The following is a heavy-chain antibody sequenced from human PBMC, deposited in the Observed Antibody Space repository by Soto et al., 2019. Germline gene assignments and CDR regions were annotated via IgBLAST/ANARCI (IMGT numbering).Heavy chain of an antibody. Sequence: SETLSLTCKVSGGPIKTGDYYWTWIRQPPGKGLVWIGYVFYSGATNYSPSLKSRAAISMDTSKNQFSLSLTSVTAADTAVYYCARAVFSYGHLLFWGQGIRVTVSS. J-gene: IGHJ4*02. CDR1: GGPIKTGDYY. CDR2: VFYSGAT. CDR3: ARAVFSYGHLLF. V-gene: IGHV4-30-4*01. D-gene: IGHD3-10*01.